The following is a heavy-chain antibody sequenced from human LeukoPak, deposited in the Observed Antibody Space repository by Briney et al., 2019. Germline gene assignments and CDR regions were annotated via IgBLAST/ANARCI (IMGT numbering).Heavy chain of an antibody. V-gene: IGHV4-59*05. Sequence: PGGSLRLSCAASGFTFSSYSMNWVRQAPGKGLEWIGSIYYSGSTYCNPSLKSRVTISVDTSKNQFSLKLSSVTAADTAVYYCARAAGGDTAMDYWGQGTLVTVSS. CDR3: ARAAGGDTAMDY. CDR1: GFTFSSYSMN. D-gene: IGHD5-18*01. J-gene: IGHJ4*02. CDR2: IYYSGST.